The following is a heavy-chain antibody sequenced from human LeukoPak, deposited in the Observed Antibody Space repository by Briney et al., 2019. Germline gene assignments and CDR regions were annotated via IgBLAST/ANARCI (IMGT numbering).Heavy chain of an antibody. J-gene: IGHJ4*02. CDR3: VKDTPTTGYHRDS. CDR1: GFTFDEYG. CDR2: IRSDGSDK. Sequence: PGGSLRLSCAASGFTFDEYGMHWVRQAPGKGLEWVAFIRSDGSDKSYADSVKGRFTISRDNSENKLYLQINSLRVEDTAVYYCVKDTPTTGYHRDSWGQGPLVTVSS. D-gene: IGHD1-1*01. V-gene: IGHV3-30*02.